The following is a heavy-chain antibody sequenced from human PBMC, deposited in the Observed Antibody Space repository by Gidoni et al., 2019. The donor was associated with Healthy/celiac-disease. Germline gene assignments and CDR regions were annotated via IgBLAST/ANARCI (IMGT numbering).Heavy chain of an antibody. CDR1: GFTFRSYA. Sequence: EVQLLESGGGLVQPGGSLRLSCAASGFTFRSYALSWVRQAPGKGREWVSAISGSGGSTYYADSVKGRFTISRDNSKNTLYLQMNSMRAEDTAVYYCAKDSRHYDILTGYHPFDYWGQGTLVTVSS. CDR3: AKDSRHYDILTGYHPFDY. CDR2: ISGSGGST. J-gene: IGHJ4*02. V-gene: IGHV3-23*01. D-gene: IGHD3-9*01.